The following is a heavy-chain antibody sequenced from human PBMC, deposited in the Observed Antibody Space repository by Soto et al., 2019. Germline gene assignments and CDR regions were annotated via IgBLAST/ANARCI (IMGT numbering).Heavy chain of an antibody. Sequence: DPGKGLEWIGTIYYSGSTHYNPSLKSRVTISIDTSRKQFSLSLRSVTAADTAVYLCARAVSGSHLDSWGEGTLVTVSS. D-gene: IGHD1-26*01. CDR3: ARAVSGSHLDS. J-gene: IGHJ4*02. CDR2: IYYSGST. V-gene: IGHV4-31*02.